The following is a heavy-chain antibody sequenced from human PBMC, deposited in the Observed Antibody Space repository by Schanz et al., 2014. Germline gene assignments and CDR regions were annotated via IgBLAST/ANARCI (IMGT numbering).Heavy chain of an antibody. J-gene: IGHJ2*01. V-gene: IGHV3-23*01. CDR1: GFTFSTYA. CDR3: AKDLGVDGGDGCVIWYFDL. D-gene: IGHD2-21*01. CDR2: INTGGDST. Sequence: EVQLLESGGGLVQPGGSLRLSCAASGFTFSTYAMAWVRQAPGKGLEWVSSINTGGDSTYYADSVKGRFTISRDNSRGTVYLQIINLKAKGTTLYFSAKDLGVDGGDGCVIWYFDLWGRGSLVTVSS.